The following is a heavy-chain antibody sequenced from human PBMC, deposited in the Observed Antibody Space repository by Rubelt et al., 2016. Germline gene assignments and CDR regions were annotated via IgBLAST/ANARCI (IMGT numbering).Heavy chain of an antibody. V-gene: IGHV4-38-2*01. CDR3: ARLAYKSLAWDS. J-gene: IGHJ5*01. CDR1: GYSISSGSY. CDR2: IYYTGGT. Sequence: QVQLQESGPGLVKPSETLSLTCAVSGYSISSGSYWGWIRQPPGKGLEWIDSIYYTGGTHYNPSLRSRVTMSMDTSNNQFSLELTSVTAAETAVYYCARLAYKSLAWDSWGQGTLVTVSS. D-gene: IGHD3-16*01.